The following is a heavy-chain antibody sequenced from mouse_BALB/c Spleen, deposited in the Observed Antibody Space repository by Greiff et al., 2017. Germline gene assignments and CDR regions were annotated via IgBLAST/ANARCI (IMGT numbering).Heavy chain of an antibody. Sequence: EVQLVESGGGLVKPGGSLKLSCAASGFAFSSYDMSWVRQTPEKRLEWVAYISSGGSTYYPDSVKGRFTISRDNARNILYLQMSSLRSEDTAMYYCARGGGYGNYDYAMDYWGQGTSVTVSS. CDR1: GFAFSSYD. V-gene: IGHV5-6-5*01. CDR3: ARGGGYGNYDYAMDY. D-gene: IGHD2-1*01. CDR2: ISSGGST. J-gene: IGHJ4*01.